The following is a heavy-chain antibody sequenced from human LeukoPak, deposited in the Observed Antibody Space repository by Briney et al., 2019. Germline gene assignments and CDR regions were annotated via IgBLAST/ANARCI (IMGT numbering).Heavy chain of an antibody. CDR1: GGSISSSSYY. CDR2: IYYSGST. Sequence: SETLSLTCTVSGGSISSSSYYWGWIRRPPGKGLEWIGSIYYSGSTYYNPSLKSRVTISVDTSKNQFSLKLSSVTAADTAVYYCASRRLGFWSGYYGYWGQGTLVTVSS. J-gene: IGHJ4*02. CDR3: ASRRLGFWSGYYGY. D-gene: IGHD3-3*01. V-gene: IGHV4-39*07.